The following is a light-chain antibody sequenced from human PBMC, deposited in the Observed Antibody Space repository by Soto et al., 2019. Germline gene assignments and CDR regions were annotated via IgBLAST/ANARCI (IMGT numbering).Light chain of an antibody. Sequence: EIIFTKSTTTLTLSIDARATLSCXXSQSVSSSYVAWYQHRPGLAPRLLIHDASSRATGIPDRFSGTKSGTDFTLTISRLEPEDFAVYYCQQYGSAPPVTVGQGTKVDIK. V-gene: IGKV3D-20*01. CDR2: DAS. CDR3: QQYGSAPPVT. CDR1: QSVSSSY. J-gene: IGKJ1*01.